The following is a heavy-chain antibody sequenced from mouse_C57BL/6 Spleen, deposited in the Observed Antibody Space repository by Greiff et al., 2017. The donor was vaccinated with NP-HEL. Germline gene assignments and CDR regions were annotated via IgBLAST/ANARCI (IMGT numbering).Heavy chain of an antibody. CDR2: IDPSDSET. Sequence: VQLQQSGAELVRPGSSVKLSCKASGYTFTSYWMHWVKQRPIQGLEWIGNIDPSDSETHYNQKFKDKATLTVDKSSSTAYMQLSSLTSEDSAVYYCARSYYYGSSPTMDYWGQGTSVTVSS. CDR3: ARSYYYGSSPTMDY. J-gene: IGHJ4*01. D-gene: IGHD1-1*01. V-gene: IGHV1-52*01. CDR1: GYTFTSYW.